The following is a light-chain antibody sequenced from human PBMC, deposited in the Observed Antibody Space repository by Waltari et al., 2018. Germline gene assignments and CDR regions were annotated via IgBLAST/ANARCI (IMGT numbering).Light chain of an antibody. CDR3: QTGGHGTWV. V-gene: IGLV4-69*01. Sequence: QLVLTQSPSASASLGASVKLTCTLSSGHSSNIVAWHQQKPEKGPRYLMKVNSDGSHTKGDEIPDRFAGSSSGSERYLTISSLQSEDEADYYWQTGGHGTWVFGGGTKLTVV. CDR2: VNSDGSH. CDR1: SGHSSNI. J-gene: IGLJ3*02.